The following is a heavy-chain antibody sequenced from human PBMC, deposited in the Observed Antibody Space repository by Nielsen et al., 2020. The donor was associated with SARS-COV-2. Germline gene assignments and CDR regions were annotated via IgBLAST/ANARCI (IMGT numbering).Heavy chain of an antibody. CDR1: GGTFSSYA. CDR3: ARDRISRGIVGATYYHYGLDV. J-gene: IGHJ6*02. V-gene: IGHV1-69*13. Sequence: SVKVSCKASGGTFSSYAISWVRQAPGQGLEWMGGIIPIFGTANYAQKFQGRVTITADESTVTAYIVLSSLRSEDTAVYYCARDRISRGIVGATYYHYGLDVWGQGTTVTVSS. D-gene: IGHD1-26*01. CDR2: IIPIFGTA.